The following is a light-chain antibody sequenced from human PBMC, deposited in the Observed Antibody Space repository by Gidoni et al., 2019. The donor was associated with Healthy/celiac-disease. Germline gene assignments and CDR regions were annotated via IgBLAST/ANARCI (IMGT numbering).Light chain of an antibody. V-gene: IGKV1-33*01. J-gene: IGKJ5*01. CDR2: DAS. Sequence: IQITQSPSSLSASVGDRVTITCQASQNISNYLNWYQQKPGKAPKLLIYDASTLETGVPSRFSGSGSGTDFTFTISSLQPEDIATYYCQQYDNISITFXQXTRVEIK. CDR3: QQYDNISIT. CDR1: QNISNY.